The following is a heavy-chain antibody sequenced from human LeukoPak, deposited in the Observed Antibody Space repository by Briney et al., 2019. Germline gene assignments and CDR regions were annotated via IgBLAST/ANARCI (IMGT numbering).Heavy chain of an antibody. V-gene: IGHV3-30*14. D-gene: IGHD2-15*01. Sequence: GGSLRLSCAASGFTFSSYAMHWVRQAPGKGLEWVAVISYDGSNKYYADSVKGRFTISRDNSKNTLYLQMNSLRAEDTAVYYCARVRAEVAVQGDWLDPWGQGTLVTVSS. J-gene: IGHJ5*02. CDR2: ISYDGSNK. CDR3: ARVRAEVAVQGDWLDP. CDR1: GFTFSSYA.